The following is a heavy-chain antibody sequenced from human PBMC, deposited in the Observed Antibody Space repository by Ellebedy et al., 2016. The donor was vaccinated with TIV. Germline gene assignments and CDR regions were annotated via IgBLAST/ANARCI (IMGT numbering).Heavy chain of an antibody. CDR2: MYYSWCT. CDR1: GGSISSSSYY. V-gene: IGHV4-39*01. D-gene: IGHD2-21*02. Sequence: MPSETLSLTCTVSGGSISSSSYYWGWIRQPPGKGLELIGSMYYSWCTYYNPSLKSRVTISVDTSKNQFSLNLNSVTAADTAVYYCARRAVVTMFDYWGQGTLVTVTS. CDR3: ARRAVVTMFDY. J-gene: IGHJ4*02.